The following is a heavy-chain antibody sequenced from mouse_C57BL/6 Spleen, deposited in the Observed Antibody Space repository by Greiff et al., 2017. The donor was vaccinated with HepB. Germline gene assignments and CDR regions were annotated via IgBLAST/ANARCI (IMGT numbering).Heavy chain of an antibody. CDR3: ARFPYDYDGTPFDY. J-gene: IGHJ2*01. Sequence: EVKLVESGGGLVQPGGSLSLSCAASGFNFTDYYMSWVRQPPGKALEWLGFIRNKANGYTTEYSASVKGRFTISRDNSQSILYLQMNALRAEDSATYYCARFPYDYDGTPFDYWGQGTTLTVSS. D-gene: IGHD2-4*01. CDR2: IRNKANGYTT. CDR1: GFNFTDYY. V-gene: IGHV7-3*01.